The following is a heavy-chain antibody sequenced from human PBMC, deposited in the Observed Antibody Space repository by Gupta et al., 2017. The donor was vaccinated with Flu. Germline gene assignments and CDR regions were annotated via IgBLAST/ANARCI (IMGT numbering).Heavy chain of an antibody. CDR3: ARDPGTGYGMDV. CDR2: IYYSGTT. D-gene: IGHD1-1*01. CDR1: GGSISSGTYY. J-gene: IGHJ6*02. Sequence: QVQLQESGPGLVKPSQTLSLTCTVSGGSISSGTYYWSWIRQHPGKGLEWVGYIYYSGTTYYNPSLKSRLNISLDTSKNQFSLKLSSVTAADTAVYYCARDPGTGYGMDVWGQGTTVTVSS. V-gene: IGHV4-31*03.